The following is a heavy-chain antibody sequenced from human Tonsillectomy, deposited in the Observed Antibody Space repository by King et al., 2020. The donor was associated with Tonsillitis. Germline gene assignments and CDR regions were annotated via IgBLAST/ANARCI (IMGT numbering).Heavy chain of an antibody. J-gene: IGHJ4*02. CDR2: ISSSGGTT. CDR3: AKDPFGAGWLDY. V-gene: IGHV3-23*04. D-gene: IGHD6-19*01. Sequence: VQLVESGGGLVQPGGSLRLSCAASTFTFSSYAMTWVRQAPGKGLEWISTISSSGGTTYYADSVKGRFTISRDNSKNTLYLQMNSLRGEDTAIYYCAKDPFGAGWLDYWGQGTVVTV. CDR1: TFTFSSYA.